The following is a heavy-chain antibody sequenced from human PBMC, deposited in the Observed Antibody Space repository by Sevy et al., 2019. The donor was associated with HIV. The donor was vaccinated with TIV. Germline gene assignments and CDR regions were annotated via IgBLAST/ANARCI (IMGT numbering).Heavy chain of an antibody. V-gene: IGHV1-69*13. CDR2: IIPIFGTA. CDR3: AREVGSPAVYYGMDV. J-gene: IGHJ6*02. Sequence: ASVKVSCKASGGTFSSYAISWVRQAPGQGLEWMGGIIPIFGTANYAQKFQGRVTFTADESTSTAYMELSSLRSEDTAVYYCAREVGSPAVYYGMDVWGQGTTVTVSS. D-gene: IGHD2-15*01. CDR1: GGTFSSYA.